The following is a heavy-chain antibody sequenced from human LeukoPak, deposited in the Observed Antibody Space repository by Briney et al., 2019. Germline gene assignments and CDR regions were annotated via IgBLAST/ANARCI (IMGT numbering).Heavy chain of an antibody. V-gene: IGHV3-30-3*01. CDR1: GFTFSSNA. CDR2: ISYDGGNT. CDR3: ARIGGDRHPIEY. J-gene: IGHJ4*02. D-gene: IGHD2-21*02. Sequence: PGGSLRLSCAASGFTFSSNAIHWVRQAPGKGLEWVAEISYDGGNTYYADSVKGRFTISRDNSKNTLYLQMNSLRAEDTAVYYCARIGGDRHPIEYWGQGTLVTVSS.